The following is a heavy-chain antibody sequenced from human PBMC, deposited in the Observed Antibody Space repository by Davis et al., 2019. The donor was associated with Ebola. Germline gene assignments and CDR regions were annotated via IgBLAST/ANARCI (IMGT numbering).Heavy chain of an antibody. V-gene: IGHV3-23*01. CDR1: EFTFSHSV. CDR2: VSAGGEST. D-gene: IGHD6-19*01. CDR3: ARARGTSGWYGDNWFDP. Sequence: PGGSLRLSCVAPEFTFSHSVMGWVRQAPRKGLEWVSAVSAGGESTYYADSVKGRFTVSRDNSKKTVYLQMNSLRDEDTAVYYCARARGTSGWYGDNWFDPWGQGTLVTVSS. J-gene: IGHJ5*02.